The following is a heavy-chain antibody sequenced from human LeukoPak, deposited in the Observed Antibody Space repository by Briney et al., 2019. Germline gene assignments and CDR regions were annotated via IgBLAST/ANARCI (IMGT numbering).Heavy chain of an antibody. J-gene: IGHJ5*02. CDR3: ARGTATAYYPINWFDP. V-gene: IGHV4-34*01. D-gene: IGHD1-26*01. CDR1: GGSFSGYY. Sequence: PSQTLSLTCAVYGGSFSGYYWSWIRQPPGKGLEWIGEINHSGSTNYNPSLKSRVTISVDTSKNQFSLQLNSVTPEDTAVYYCARGTATAYYPINWFDPWGQGTLVTVSS. CDR2: INHSGST.